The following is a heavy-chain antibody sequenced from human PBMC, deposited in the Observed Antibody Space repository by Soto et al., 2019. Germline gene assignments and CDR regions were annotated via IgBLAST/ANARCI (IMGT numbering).Heavy chain of an antibody. CDR3: ARGPYYGSGSYGY. J-gene: IGHJ4*02. V-gene: IGHV4-34*01. CDR2: INHSGST. CDR1: GWSFRGYY. D-gene: IGHD3-10*01. Sequence: SVTQSLTCAVYGWSFRGYYWSWIRQPPGKGLEWIGEINHSGSTNYNPSLKSRVTMSVDTSKNQFSLKLSSVTAADTAVYYCARGPYYGSGSYGYWGQGTLVTVSS.